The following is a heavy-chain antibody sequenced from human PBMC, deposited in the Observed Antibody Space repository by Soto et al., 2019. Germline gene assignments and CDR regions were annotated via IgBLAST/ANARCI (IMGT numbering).Heavy chain of an antibody. V-gene: IGHV4-39*01. Sequence: SETLSLTCTVSGGSISSSSYYWGWIRQPPGKGLEWIGSIYYSGSTYYNPSLKSRVTISVDTSKNQFSLKLSSVTVADTAVYYCARHCSGVVVVPAAICYGMDVWGQGTTVTVSS. CDR1: GGSISSSSYY. D-gene: IGHD2-2*02. J-gene: IGHJ6*02. CDR2: IYYSGST. CDR3: ARHCSGVVVVPAAICYGMDV.